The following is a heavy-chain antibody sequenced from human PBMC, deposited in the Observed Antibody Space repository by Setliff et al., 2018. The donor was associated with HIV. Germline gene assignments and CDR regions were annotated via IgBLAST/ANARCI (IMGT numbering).Heavy chain of an antibody. Sequence: SETLSLTCTVSGGSISSYYWSWIRQPPGKGPEWIGYIYTSGSTNYNPSLKSRVTISVDTSKNQFSLKLSSVTAADTAVYYCARELRGGCSGSYIPSRWFDPWGQGTLVTVSS. CDR1: GGSISSYY. J-gene: IGHJ5*02. CDR2: IYTSGST. D-gene: IGHD1-26*01. CDR3: ARELRGGCSGSYIPSRWFDP. V-gene: IGHV4-4*08.